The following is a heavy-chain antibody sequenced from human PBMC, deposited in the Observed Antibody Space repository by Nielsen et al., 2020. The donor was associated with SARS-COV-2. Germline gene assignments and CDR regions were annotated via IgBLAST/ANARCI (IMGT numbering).Heavy chain of an antibody. CDR3: AKGTGN. J-gene: IGHJ4*02. CDR2: IRGTDNDT. D-gene: IGHD3-10*01. V-gene: IGHV3-23*01. Sequence: GGSLRLSCAASGFTFSSSSMNWARQAPGKGLEWVSGIRGTDNDTYYADSVKGRFTISRDNSKNTLYLQMDSLRVDDTAVYYCAKGTGNWGQGIQVTVSS. CDR1: GFTFSSSS.